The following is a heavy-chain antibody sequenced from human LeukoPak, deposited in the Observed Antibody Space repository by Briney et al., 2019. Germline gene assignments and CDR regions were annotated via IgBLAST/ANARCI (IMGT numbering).Heavy chain of an antibody. D-gene: IGHD1-1*01. CDR2: INAGNGNT. Sequence: ASVKVSCKASGYTFTSYAMHWVRQAPGQRLEWMGWINAGNGNTNYAQKLQGRVTMTTDTSTSTAYMELRSLRSDDTAVYYCAGGSTTGTTDDAFDIWGQGTMVTVSS. J-gene: IGHJ3*02. CDR3: AGGSTTGTTDDAFDI. CDR1: GYTFTSYA. V-gene: IGHV1-3*01.